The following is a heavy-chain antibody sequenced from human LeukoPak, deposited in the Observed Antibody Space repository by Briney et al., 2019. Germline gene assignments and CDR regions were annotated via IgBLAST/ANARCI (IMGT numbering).Heavy chain of an antibody. J-gene: IGHJ4*02. D-gene: IGHD2-2*02. CDR3: ATCSSTSCYNFDY. V-gene: IGHV4-34*01. CDR1: GGSFSGYY. CDR2: INHSGST. Sequence: PSETLSLTCAVYGGSFSGYYWSWIRQPPGKGLEWIGEINHSGSTNYNPSLKSRVTISVDTSKNQFSLKLSSVTAADTAVYYCATCSSTSCYNFDYWGQGTLVTVSS.